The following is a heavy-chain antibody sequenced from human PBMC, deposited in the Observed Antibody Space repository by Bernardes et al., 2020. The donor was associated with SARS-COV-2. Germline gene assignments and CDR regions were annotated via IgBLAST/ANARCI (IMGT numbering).Heavy chain of an antibody. CDR2: IDPSDSYT. CDR3: ARHSFEGIAAAGKYYYYGMDV. Sequence: GESLKISCKGSGYSFTSYWISWVRQMPGKGLEWMGRIDPSDSYTNYSPSFQGHVTISADKSISTAYLQWSSLKASDTAMYYCARHSFEGIAAAGKYYYYGMDVWGQGTTVTVSS. CDR1: GYSFTSYW. J-gene: IGHJ6*02. V-gene: IGHV5-10-1*01. D-gene: IGHD6-13*01.